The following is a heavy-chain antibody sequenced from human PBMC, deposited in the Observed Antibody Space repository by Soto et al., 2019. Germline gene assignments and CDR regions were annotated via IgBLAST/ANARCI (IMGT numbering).Heavy chain of an antibody. V-gene: IGHV3-30*04. J-gene: IGHJ4*02. CDR1: GFTFSSYA. D-gene: IGHD5-18*01. CDR2: ISYDGRNK. Sequence: GGSLRLSCAASGFTFSSYAMHWFRQAPGKGLEWVAVISYDGRNKYYADSVKGRFTISRDNSKNTLYLQINRLRAEDTAVYYCARPGWSSKDTVMPHFDHWGQRPLATVSS. CDR3: ARPGWSSKDTVMPHFDH.